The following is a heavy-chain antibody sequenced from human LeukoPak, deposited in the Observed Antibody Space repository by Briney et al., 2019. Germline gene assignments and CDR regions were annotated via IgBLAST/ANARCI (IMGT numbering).Heavy chain of an antibody. CDR3: ARGSPPDYCSSTSCYDEY. CDR2: INHSGST. Sequence: PSETLSLTCAVYGGSFSAYYWSWIRQPPGKGLEWIGEINHSGSTNYNPSLKSRVTISVDTSKNQFSLKLSSVTAADTAVYYCARGSPPDYCSSTSCYDEYWGRGTLVTVSS. V-gene: IGHV4-34*01. J-gene: IGHJ4*02. CDR1: GGSFSAYY. D-gene: IGHD2-2*01.